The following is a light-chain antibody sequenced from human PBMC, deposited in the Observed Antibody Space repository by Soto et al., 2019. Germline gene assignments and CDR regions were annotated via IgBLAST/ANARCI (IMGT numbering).Light chain of an antibody. CDR2: DVS. J-gene: IGLJ1*01. Sequence: QSALTQPASVSGSPGQSITISCTGTSSDVGGYNYASWYQQYPGKAPKLMIYDVSNRPSGVSNRFSGSKSGNTASLTISGLQAEDEADYYCTSYTTSSTLVFGTGTKLTVL. CDR1: SSDVGGYNY. V-gene: IGLV2-14*01. CDR3: TSYTTSSTLV.